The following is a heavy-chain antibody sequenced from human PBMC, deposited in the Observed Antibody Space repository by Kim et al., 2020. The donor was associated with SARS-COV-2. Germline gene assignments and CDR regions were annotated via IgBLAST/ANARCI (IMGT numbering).Heavy chain of an antibody. D-gene: IGHD2-21*01. Sequence: RVKNNVESMKCSFTISRANAKNALYLQMNSLRVEDTAVYYCARGGYSNFDFWGQGTLVTVSS. CDR2: RVK. J-gene: IGHJ4*02. V-gene: IGHV3-7*01. CDR3: ARGGYSNFDF.